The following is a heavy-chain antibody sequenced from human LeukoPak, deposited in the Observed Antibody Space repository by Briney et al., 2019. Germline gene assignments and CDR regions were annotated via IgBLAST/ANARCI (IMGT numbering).Heavy chain of an antibody. J-gene: IGHJ6*03. Sequence: SETLXLTCTVSGGSISSYYWSWIRQPPGKGLEWIGYIYYSGSTNYNPSLKSRVTISVDTSKNQFSLKLSSVTAADTAVYYCARVSTYCSSTSCYTGSYYYYMDVWGKGTTVTVSS. CDR1: GGSISSYY. CDR2: IYYSGST. CDR3: ARVSTYCSSTSCYTGSYYYYMDV. D-gene: IGHD2-2*02. V-gene: IGHV4-59*01.